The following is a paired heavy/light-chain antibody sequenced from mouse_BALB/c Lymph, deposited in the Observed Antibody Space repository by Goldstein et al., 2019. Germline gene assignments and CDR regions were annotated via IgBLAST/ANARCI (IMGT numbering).Heavy chain of an antibody. Sequence: EVQLQQSGAELVKPGASVKLSCTASAFNIKDTNVHWVKQRSEQGLEWIGRIDPANNSTKYDPKFQGKATIIVDASSNTAYLQLIGLTSGDTAVYYCAVGLPAYWGQGTLVTVSA. D-gene: IGHD3-1*01. CDR2: IDPANNST. CDR1: AFNIKDTN. CDR3: AVGLPAY. V-gene: IGHV14-3*02. J-gene: IGHJ3*01.
Light chain of an antibody. CDR2: NAS. V-gene: IGKV5-48*01. CDR1: QNIGTN. Sequence: DILLTQSPAILSVSPGERVSFSCRASQNIGTNIHWYQQRTNGSPRLLIKNASESISGIPSRFSGSGSGTDFTLSINSVESEDIADYYCQQSNSWPRTFGGGTKLEIK. CDR3: QQSNSWPRT. J-gene: IGKJ1*01.